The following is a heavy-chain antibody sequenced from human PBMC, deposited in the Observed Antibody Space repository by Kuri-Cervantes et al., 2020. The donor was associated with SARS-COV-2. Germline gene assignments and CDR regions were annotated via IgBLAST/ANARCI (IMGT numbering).Heavy chain of an antibody. Sequence: SETLSLTCTVSGGSISSSSYYWGWIRQPPGKGLEWIGYIYYSGSTNYNPSLKSRVTISVDTSKNQFSLKLSSVTAADTAVYYCARGTMVAVAGNGWFDPWGQGTLVTVSS. V-gene: IGHV4-61*05. J-gene: IGHJ5*02. CDR3: ARGTMVAVAGNGWFDP. CDR2: IYYSGST. D-gene: IGHD6-19*01. CDR1: GGSISSSSYY.